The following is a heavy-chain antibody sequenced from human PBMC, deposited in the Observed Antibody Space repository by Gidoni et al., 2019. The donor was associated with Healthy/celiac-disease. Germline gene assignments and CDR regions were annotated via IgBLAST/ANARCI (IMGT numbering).Heavy chain of an antibody. J-gene: IGHJ3*02. D-gene: IGHD3-10*01. V-gene: IGHV3-30*18. Sequence: QVQLVESGGGVVQPGRSLRLSCAASVFTFGSYGRHWVRQAPGKGLEWVAVISYDGSNKYYADSVKGRFTISRDNSKNTLYLQMNSLRAEDTAVYYCAKDDYGSGSYTLPAFDIWGQGTMVTVSS. CDR1: VFTFGSYG. CDR2: ISYDGSNK. CDR3: AKDDYGSGSYTLPAFDI.